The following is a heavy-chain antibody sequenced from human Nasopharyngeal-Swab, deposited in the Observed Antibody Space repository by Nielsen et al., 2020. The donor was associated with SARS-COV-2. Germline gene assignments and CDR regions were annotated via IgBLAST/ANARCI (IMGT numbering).Heavy chain of an antibody. D-gene: IGHD3-10*01. J-gene: IGHJ5*02. V-gene: IGHV4-30-4*01. CDR3: ARSTKTYYYGSGSYPPDNWFDP. CDR2: IYCSGST. CDR1: GGSISSGDYY. Sequence: SETLSLTCTVSGGSISSGDYYWSWIRQPPGKGLEWIGYIYCSGSTYYNPSLKSRVTISVDTSKNQFSLKLSSVTAADTAVYYCARSTKTYYYGSGSYPPDNWFDPWGQGTLVTVSS.